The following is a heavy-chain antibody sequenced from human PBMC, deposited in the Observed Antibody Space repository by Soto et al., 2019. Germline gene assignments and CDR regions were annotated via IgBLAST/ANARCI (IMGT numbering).Heavy chain of an antibody. J-gene: IGHJ4*02. D-gene: IGHD3-10*01. CDR1: TDSSSFTNSY. CDR3: ARHRIEVVWRGFDF. Sequence: KSSETLSLTCTVSTDSSSFTNSYWGWIRQPPGKGLQWIGSSSYNGGTFYNPSLKGRVVISFDTSKKQSSLQVTSVTAADTAVYFCARHRIEVVWRGFDFWGQGSPVTRLL. CDR2: SSYNGGT. V-gene: IGHV4-39*01.